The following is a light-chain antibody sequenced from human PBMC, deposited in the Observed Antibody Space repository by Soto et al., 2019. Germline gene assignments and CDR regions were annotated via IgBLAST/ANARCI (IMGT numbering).Light chain of an antibody. CDR2: GAS. J-gene: IGKJ4*01. CDR3: QQCYTSPLT. CDR1: QTVSSTS. Sequence: EIVMTQSPATLSVYPGERATLSCRVVQTVSSTSLAWLQLGPGQAPRLLIYGASSRATGIPDRFSGSASETDFTLTISRLEPEDVAVYYCQQCYTSPLTFGGGTKV. V-gene: IGKV3-20*01.